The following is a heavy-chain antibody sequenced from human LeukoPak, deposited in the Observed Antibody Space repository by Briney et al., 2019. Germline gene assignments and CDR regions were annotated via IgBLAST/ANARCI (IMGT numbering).Heavy chain of an antibody. CDR1: GGSISSYY. D-gene: IGHD6-6*01. J-gene: IGHJ6*03. Sequence: SETLSLTCTVSGGSISSYYWSWIRQPPGKGLEWVGYIYYSGSTNYNPSLKSRVTISVDTSKNQFSLKLSSVTAADTAVYYCARDTRNYYYYYMDVWGKGTTVTVSS. CDR2: IYYSGST. CDR3: ARDTRNYYYYYMDV. V-gene: IGHV4-59*01.